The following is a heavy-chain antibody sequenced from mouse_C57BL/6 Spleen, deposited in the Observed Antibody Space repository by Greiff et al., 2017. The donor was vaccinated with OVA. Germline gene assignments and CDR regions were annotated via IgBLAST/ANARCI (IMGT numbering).Heavy chain of an antibody. CDR2: ISSGSSTI. CDR3: ARSPDGYYGAY. V-gene: IGHV5-17*01. J-gene: IGHJ3*01. D-gene: IGHD2-3*01. Sequence: EVKLMESGGGLVKPGGSLKLSCAASGFTFSDYGMHWVRQAPEKGLEWVAYISSGSSTIYYADTVKGRFTISRDNAKNTLFLQMTSLRSEDTAMYYCARSPDGYYGAYWGQGTLVTVSA. CDR1: GFTFSDYG.